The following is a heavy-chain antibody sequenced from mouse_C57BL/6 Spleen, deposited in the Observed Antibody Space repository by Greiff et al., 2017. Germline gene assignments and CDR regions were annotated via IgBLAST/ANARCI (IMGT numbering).Heavy chain of an antibody. CDR1: GFTFSDYG. CDR3: ARKAYYGPFDY. V-gene: IGHV5-17*01. Sequence: EVKVVESGGGLVKPGGSLKLSCAASGFTFSDYGMHWVRQAPEKGLEWVAYISSGSSTIYYADTVKGRFTISRDNAKNTLFLQMTSLRSEDTAMYYCARKAYYGPFDYWGQGTTLTVSS. CDR2: ISSGSSTI. D-gene: IGHD1-1*02. J-gene: IGHJ2*01.